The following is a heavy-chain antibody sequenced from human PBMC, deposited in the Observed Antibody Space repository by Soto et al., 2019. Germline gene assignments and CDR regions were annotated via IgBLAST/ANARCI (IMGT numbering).Heavy chain of an antibody. V-gene: IGHV4-39*01. CDR1: GGSITSTAYF. Sequence: PSGTLSLTCTVSGGSITSTAYFWGWIRQPPGKGLEWIGTISYTGNTYYNPSLKSRVTISVDPSKNQFSLKLNSVSAADTAVYFCVRTPHHPTDYFQRWGKGTLVTVSS. J-gene: IGHJ1*01. CDR3: VRTPHHPTDYFQR. CDR2: ISYTGNT.